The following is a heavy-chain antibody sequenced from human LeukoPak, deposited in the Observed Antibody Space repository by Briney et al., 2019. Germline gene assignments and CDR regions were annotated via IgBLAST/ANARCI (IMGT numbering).Heavy chain of an antibody. CDR3: ARGSYAYYGAIDH. Sequence: PSETLSLTCSVSGDSFSSGGFYWGWIRQHPGKDLEWLGYIYYTKTTYYNPSLKNRVSMSLDTSKSQFSLRLTSMSAADTAVYYCARGSYAYYGAIDHWGQGTLVTVSS. CDR2: IYYTKTT. V-gene: IGHV4-31*03. D-gene: IGHD3-16*01. CDR1: GDSFSSGGFY. J-gene: IGHJ4*02.